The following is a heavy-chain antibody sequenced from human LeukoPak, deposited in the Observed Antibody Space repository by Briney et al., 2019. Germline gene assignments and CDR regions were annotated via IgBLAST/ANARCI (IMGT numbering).Heavy chain of an antibody. Sequence: GGTLRLSCAASGFTFSSYGMSWVRQAPGKGLEWVSAISGSGGSTYYADSVKGRFTISRDNSKNTLYLQMNSLRAEDTAVYYCAKGLKGGYYWLDYWGQRALVTVSS. J-gene: IGHJ4*02. CDR3: AKGLKGGYYWLDY. V-gene: IGHV3-23*01. D-gene: IGHD3-22*01. CDR2: ISGSGGST. CDR1: GFTFSSYG.